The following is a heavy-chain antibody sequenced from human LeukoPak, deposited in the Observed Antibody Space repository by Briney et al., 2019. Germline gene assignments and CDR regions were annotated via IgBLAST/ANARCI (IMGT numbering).Heavy chain of an antibody. CDR2: INSDGSST. Sequence: PGGSLRLSCAASGFTFSSYWMHWVRQAPGKGLVWVSRINSDGSSTSYADSVKGRFTISRDNAKNTLYLQMNSLRAEDTAVYYCAREPAAPGGRSIAVADDAFDIWGQGTMVTVSS. CDR3: AREPAAPGGRSIAVADDAFDI. D-gene: IGHD6-19*01. J-gene: IGHJ3*02. V-gene: IGHV3-74*01. CDR1: GFTFSSYW.